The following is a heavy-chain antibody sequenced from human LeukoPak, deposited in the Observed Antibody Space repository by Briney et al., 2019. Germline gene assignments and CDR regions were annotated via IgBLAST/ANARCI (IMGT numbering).Heavy chain of an antibody. V-gene: IGHV3-30*03. CDR2: ISYDGSNK. CDR1: GFTFSSYG. Sequence: PGRSLRLSCAVSGFTFSSYGMHWVRQAPGKGLEWVAVISYDGSNKYYADSVKGRFTISRDNSKNTLYLQMNSLRAEDMAVYYCARGVGATRWYFDLWGRGTLVTVSS. D-gene: IGHD1-26*01. CDR3: ARGVGATRWYFDL. J-gene: IGHJ2*01.